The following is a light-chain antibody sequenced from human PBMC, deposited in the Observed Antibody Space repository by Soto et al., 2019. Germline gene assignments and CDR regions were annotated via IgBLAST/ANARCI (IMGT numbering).Light chain of an antibody. Sequence: DIQMTQSPSTLFASVGDRVTITCRASQSISSWLAWYQQKPGKAPKLQIYKASSLESGVPSRFSGSGSGTEFTLTISSLQPDDFATYYCQQYNSYSPYTFGQGTKLEIK. J-gene: IGKJ2*01. V-gene: IGKV1-5*03. CDR2: KAS. CDR3: QQYNSYSPYT. CDR1: QSISSW.